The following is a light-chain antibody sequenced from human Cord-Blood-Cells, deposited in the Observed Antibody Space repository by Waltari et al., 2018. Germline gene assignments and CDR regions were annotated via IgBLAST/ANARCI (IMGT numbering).Light chain of an antibody. Sequence: DIQMTQSPSTLSASVGDRATITCRASQSISSWLAWYQQKPGKAPKLLIYKASSLESGVPSRFSGSGSATEFTLTISSLQPDDFATYYCQQYNSYLYSFGQGTKLEIK. CDR1: QSISSW. CDR3: QQYNSYLYS. V-gene: IGKV1-5*03. J-gene: IGKJ2*03. CDR2: KAS.